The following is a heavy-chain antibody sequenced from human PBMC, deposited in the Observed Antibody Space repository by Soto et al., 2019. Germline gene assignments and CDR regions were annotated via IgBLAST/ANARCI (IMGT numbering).Heavy chain of an antibody. Sequence: QVQLQESGPGLVRPSETISLTCTVSGGSLTNYYWSWIRQPAGKGLEWIAYINDRGNTHYNPSLKSRLTIPLDTANTQVSLRVTSVGAADTAVYYCARLWGPENWGIQAFDVWGQGAMVTVSS. D-gene: IGHD7-27*01. J-gene: IGHJ3*01. CDR2: INDRGNT. CDR1: GGSLTNYY. V-gene: IGHV4-59*12. CDR3: ARLWGPENWGIQAFDV.